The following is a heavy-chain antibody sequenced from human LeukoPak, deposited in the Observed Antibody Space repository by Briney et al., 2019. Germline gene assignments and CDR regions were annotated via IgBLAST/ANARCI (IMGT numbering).Heavy chain of an antibody. J-gene: IGHJ4*02. CDR3: ATPPPSRVPAASYEFDY. Sequence: ASVKVSCKASGGTSSSYAISWVRQAPGQGLEWMGGIIPIFGTANHAQKFQGRVTITTDESTSTAYMELSSLRSEDTAVYYCATPPPSRVPAASYEFDYWGQGTLVTVSS. D-gene: IGHD2-2*01. CDR2: IIPIFGTA. V-gene: IGHV1-69*05. CDR1: GGTSSSYA.